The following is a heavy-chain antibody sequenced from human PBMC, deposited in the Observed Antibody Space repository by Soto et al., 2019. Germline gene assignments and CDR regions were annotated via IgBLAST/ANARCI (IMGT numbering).Heavy chain of an antibody. D-gene: IGHD5-18*01. V-gene: IGHV4-30-4*01. J-gene: IGHJ4*02. CDR3: ARVRGVDTAMGPNFDY. CDR1: GGSISSGDYY. CDR2: IYYSGST. Sequence: SETLSLTCTVSGGSISSGDYYWSWIRQPPGKGLEWIGYIYYSGSTYYNQSLKSRVTISVDTSKNQFSLKLSSVTAADTAVYYCARVRGVDTAMGPNFDYWGQGTLVTVSS.